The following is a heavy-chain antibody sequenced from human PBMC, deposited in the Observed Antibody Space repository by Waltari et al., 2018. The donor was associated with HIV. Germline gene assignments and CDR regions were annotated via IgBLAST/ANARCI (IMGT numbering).Heavy chain of an antibody. CDR3: TRDEFSSWSQSGGMDV. CDR2: INTGNGNT. J-gene: IGHJ6*02. D-gene: IGHD6-13*01. CDR1: GYTFVDYA. V-gene: IGHV1-3*04. Sequence: QVQLVQSGAEVKKPGASVKVSCKTSGYTFVDYAIHWVRQAPGQRLEWMGWINTGNGNTKYSQESQGRVSITRDTSASTVFMELSRLRSEDTALYYCTRDEFSSWSQSGGMDVWGQGTTVTVS.